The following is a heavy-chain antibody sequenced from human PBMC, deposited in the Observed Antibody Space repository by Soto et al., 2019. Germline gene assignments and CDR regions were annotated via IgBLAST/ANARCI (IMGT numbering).Heavy chain of an antibody. V-gene: IGHV4-34*01. D-gene: IGHD1-26*01. CDR2: MNHSGST. CDR1: GGSFSGYY. Sequence: SETLSLTCAVYGGSFSGYYWSWIRQPPGKGLEWIGEMNHSGSTNYNPSLKSRVTVSVDTSKNQFSLKLSSVTAADTAVYYCARDKLGGGGATGGYYYYYYGMDVSGQGTPV. J-gene: IGHJ6*02. CDR3: ARDKLGGGGATGGYYYYYYGMDV.